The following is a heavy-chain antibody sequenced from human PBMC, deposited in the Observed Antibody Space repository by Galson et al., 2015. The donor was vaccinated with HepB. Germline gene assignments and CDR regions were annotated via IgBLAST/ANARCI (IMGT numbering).Heavy chain of an antibody. J-gene: IGHJ6*02. Sequence: SLRLSCAASGFTFSSYAMHWVRQAPGKGLEWVAVISYDGSNKYYADSVKGRFTISRDNSKNTLYLQMNSLRAEDTAVYYCAREGSGMDVWGQGTTVAVSS. CDR1: GFTFSSYA. CDR2: ISYDGSNK. V-gene: IGHV3-30*04. CDR3: AREGSGMDV.